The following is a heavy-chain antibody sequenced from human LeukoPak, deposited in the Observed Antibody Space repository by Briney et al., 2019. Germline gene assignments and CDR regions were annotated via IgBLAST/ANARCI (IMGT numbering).Heavy chain of an antibody. CDR2: VCYNGIT. D-gene: IGHD1/OR15-1a*01. CDR3: ASQLGGTTFH. V-gene: IGHV4-59*01. CDR1: GVSINTYF. Sequence: SETLSLTCTVSGVSINTYFWSWIRQPPGKGLEWTGYVCYNGITNYNPSLKSRVSISLDTSKNQFSLRLNSVTAAETAVYYCASQLGGTTFHWGQGTLVTVSS. J-gene: IGHJ4*02.